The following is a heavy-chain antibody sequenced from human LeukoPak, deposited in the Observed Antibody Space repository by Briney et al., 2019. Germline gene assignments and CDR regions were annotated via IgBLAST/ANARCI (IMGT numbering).Heavy chain of an antibody. J-gene: IGHJ4*02. D-gene: IGHD3-22*01. CDR2: IYTSGST. CDR1: GGSISSGSHY. CDR3: ARAYDSSGIDY. Sequence: TSETLSLTCTVSGGSISSGSHYWSWIRQPAGKGLEWIGRIYTSGSTNYNPSLKSRVTISVDTSKNQFSLKLSSVTAADTAVYYCARAYDSSGIDYWGQGTLVTVSS. V-gene: IGHV4-61*02.